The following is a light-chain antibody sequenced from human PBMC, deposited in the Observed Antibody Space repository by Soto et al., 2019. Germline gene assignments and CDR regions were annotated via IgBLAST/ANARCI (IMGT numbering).Light chain of an antibody. CDR1: QSISSSY. V-gene: IGKV3-20*01. J-gene: IGKJ4*01. Sequence: ENVLTQSPGTLSLSPGERATLSCRASQSISSSYLAWYQQKPGQTPRLLIYHASSRATGIPDRFSGRGSGADFALTIGRLEAEGGAVYFCLRYGVSLRPFGGGTKVAI. CDR2: HAS. CDR3: LRYGVSLRP.